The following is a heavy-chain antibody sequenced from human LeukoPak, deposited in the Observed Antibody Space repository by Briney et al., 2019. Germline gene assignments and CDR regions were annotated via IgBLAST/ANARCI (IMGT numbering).Heavy chain of an antibody. D-gene: IGHD1-26*01. V-gene: IGHV4-39*01. CDR3: ASPNGGSYFSFDY. CDR1: GGSISSSSYY. Sequence: SETLSPTCTVSGGSISSSSYYWGWIRQPPGKGLEWIGSIYYSGSTYYNPSLKSRVTVSVDTSKDQFSLKLSSVTAADTAVYYCASPNGGSYFSFDYWGQGTLVTVSS. CDR2: IYYSGST. J-gene: IGHJ4*02.